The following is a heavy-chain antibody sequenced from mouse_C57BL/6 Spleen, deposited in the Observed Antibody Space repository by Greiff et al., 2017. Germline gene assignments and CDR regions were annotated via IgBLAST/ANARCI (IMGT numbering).Heavy chain of an antibody. V-gene: IGHV1-54*01. J-gene: IGHJ2*01. CDR2: INPGSGGT. D-gene: IGHD2-3*01. Sequence: QVQLKQSGAELVRPGTSVKVSCKASGYAFTNYLLEWVKQRPGQGLEWIGVINPGSGGTNYNEKFKGKATLTADKSSSTAYMQLSSLTSEDSAVYFCAREGGWLLNYWGQGTTLTGSS. CDR1: GYAFTNYL. CDR3: AREGGWLLNY.